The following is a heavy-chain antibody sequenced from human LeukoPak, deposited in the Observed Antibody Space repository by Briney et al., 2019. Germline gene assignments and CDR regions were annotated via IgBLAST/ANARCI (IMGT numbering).Heavy chain of an antibody. Sequence: PSETPSLTCAVYGGSFSGYYWSWIRQPPGKGLEWIGEINHSGSTNYNPSLKSRVTISVDTSKNQFSLKLSSVTAADTAVYYCARGMGRGIAARRCFFDYWGQGTLVTVSS. CDR1: GGSFSGYY. V-gene: IGHV4-34*01. J-gene: IGHJ4*02. CDR2: INHSGST. CDR3: ARGMGRGIAARRCFFDY. D-gene: IGHD6-6*01.